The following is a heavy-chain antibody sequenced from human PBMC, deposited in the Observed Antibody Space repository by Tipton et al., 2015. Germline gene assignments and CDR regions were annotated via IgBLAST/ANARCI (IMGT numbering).Heavy chain of an antibody. CDR2: IQYSGST. J-gene: IGHJ4*02. Sequence: TLSLTCSVSSDSISKYYWSWIRQPPGKELEWIGYIQYSGSTNYNPSLKSRVTISVDTSKNQFSLKLSSVTAADTAVYYCASPSLPHDRGDYYFQSWGQGSLVTVSS. CDR3: ASPSLPHDRGDYYFQS. CDR1: SDSISKYY. D-gene: IGHD2-21*02. V-gene: IGHV4-59*08.